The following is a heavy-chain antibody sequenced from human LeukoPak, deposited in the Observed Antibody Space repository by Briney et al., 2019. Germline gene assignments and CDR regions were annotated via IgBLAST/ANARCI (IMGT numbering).Heavy chain of an antibody. CDR2: TSGDGSST. D-gene: IGHD3-3*01. CDR1: GFSFSTYW. V-gene: IGHV3-74*01. CDR3: VRWGDYYQSLFDS. Sequence: GGSLRLSCAASGFSFSTYWMHWVRQAPGKGLVWVSRTSGDGSSTSYADSVKGRFSISRDNAKNTLYLQMNSLRAEDTAVYYCVRWGDYYQSLFDSWGQGTLVTVSS. J-gene: IGHJ4*02.